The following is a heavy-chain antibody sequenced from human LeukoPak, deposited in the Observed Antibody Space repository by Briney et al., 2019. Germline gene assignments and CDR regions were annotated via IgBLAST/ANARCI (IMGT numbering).Heavy chain of an antibody. CDR3: VRRAAVRGMDF. D-gene: IGHD1-14*01. J-gene: IGHJ6*02. V-gene: IGHV3-23*01. Sequence: PGGSLRLSCTASGFIFDTHTLTWVRQAPGKGLEWVASISGSGDSTNYGDSVKGRFTISRDNFKRTVHLEMSNLRVDDTAMYYCVRRAAVRGMDFWGLGTTVIVSS. CDR1: GFIFDTHT. CDR2: ISGSGDST.